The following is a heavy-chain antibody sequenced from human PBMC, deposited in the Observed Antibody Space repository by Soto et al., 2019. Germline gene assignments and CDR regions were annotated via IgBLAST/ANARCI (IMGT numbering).Heavy chain of an antibody. CDR2: ISYDGSNK. CDR3: AREDDSSGSYYFDY. V-gene: IGHV3-30-3*01. Sequence: QVQLVESGGGVVQPGRSLRLSCAASGFTFSSYAMHWVRQAPGKGLEWVAVISYDGSNKYYADSVKGRFTISRDNSKNTLYLQMNSLRAKDTAVYYCAREDDSSGSYYFDYWGQGTLVTVSS. D-gene: IGHD3-22*01. J-gene: IGHJ4*02. CDR1: GFTFSSYA.